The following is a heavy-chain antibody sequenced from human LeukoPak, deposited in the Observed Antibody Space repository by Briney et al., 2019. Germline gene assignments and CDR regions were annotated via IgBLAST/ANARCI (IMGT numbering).Heavy chain of an antibody. J-gene: IGHJ6*03. CDR3: HSYDFPYYYYYYMDV. D-gene: IGHD3/OR15-3a*01. Sequence: PGGSLRLSCAASGFTFSSYWMSWVRQAPGKGLEWVANIKQDGSEKYYVDSVKGRFTISRDNAKNSLYLQMNSLRAEDTAVYYCHSYDFPYYYYYYMDVWGKETTVTVSS. CDR2: IKQDGSEK. CDR1: GFTFSSYW. V-gene: IGHV3-7*01.